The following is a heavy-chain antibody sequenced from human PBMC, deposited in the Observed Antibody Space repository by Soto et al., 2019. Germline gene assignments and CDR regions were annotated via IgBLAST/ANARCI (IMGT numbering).Heavy chain of an antibody. CDR3: ARDAIEAQTDDYYGMDV. CDR2: IYYSGST. J-gene: IGHJ6*02. V-gene: IGHV4-31*03. Sequence: SETLYLTCTVSGGSISSGGYYWSWIRQHPGKGLEWIGYIYYSGSTYYNPSLKSRVTISVDTSKNQFSLKLSSVTAADTAVYYCARDAIEAQTDDYYGMDVWGQGTTVTVSS. CDR1: GGSISSGGYY. D-gene: IGHD6-6*01.